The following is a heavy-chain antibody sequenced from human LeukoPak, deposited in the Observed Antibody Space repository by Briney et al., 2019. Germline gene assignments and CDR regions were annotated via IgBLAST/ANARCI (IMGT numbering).Heavy chain of an antibody. J-gene: IGHJ3*02. D-gene: IGHD2-2*01. V-gene: IGHV3-23*01. CDR1: GFTFSSYA. CDR2: ISGSGGST. CDR3: ARERPHIVVVPAAIHDAFDI. Sequence: GGSLRLSCAASGFTFSSYAMSWVRQAPGKGLEWVSAISGSGGSTYYADSVKGRFTISRDNSKNTLYLQMNSLRAEDTAVYYCARERPHIVVVPAAIHDAFDIWGQGTMVTVSS.